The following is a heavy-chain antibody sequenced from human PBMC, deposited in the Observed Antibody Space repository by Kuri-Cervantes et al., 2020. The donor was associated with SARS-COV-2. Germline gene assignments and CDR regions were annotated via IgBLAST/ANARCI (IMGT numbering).Heavy chain of an antibody. CDR2: IYTSGST. CDR3: AREGSSSWYRTKGGYFDY. V-gene: IGHV4-61*02. CDR1: GGSISSGSYY. J-gene: IGHJ4*02. Sequence: SETLSLTCTVSGGSISSGSYYWSWIRQPAGKGLEWIGRIYTSGSTNYNPSLKSRVTISVDTSKNQFSLKLSSVTAADTAVYYCAREGSSSWYRTKGGYFDYWGQGTLVTVSS. D-gene: IGHD6-13*01.